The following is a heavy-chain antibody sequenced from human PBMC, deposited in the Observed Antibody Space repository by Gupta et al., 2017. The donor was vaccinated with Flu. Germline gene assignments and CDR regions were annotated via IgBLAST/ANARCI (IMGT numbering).Heavy chain of an antibody. Sequence: QVQLVQSGAEVKKPGSSVKVSCKASGGTFSSYAISWVRQAPGQGLEWMGGIIPIFGTANYAQKFQGRVTITADKSTSTAYMELSSLRSEDTAVYYCARGIAAMVTQPSYYYGMDVWGQGTTVTVSS. V-gene: IGHV1-69*06. CDR3: ARGIAAMVTQPSYYYGMDV. CDR1: GGTFSSYA. CDR2: IIPIFGTA. J-gene: IGHJ6*02. D-gene: IGHD5-18*01.